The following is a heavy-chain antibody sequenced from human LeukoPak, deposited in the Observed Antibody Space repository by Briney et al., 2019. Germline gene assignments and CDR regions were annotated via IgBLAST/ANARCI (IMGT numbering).Heavy chain of an antibody. Sequence: GGSLRLSCAASGFTFSSYAMHWVRQAPGKGLEWVAVISYDGSNKYYADSVKGRFTISRDNSKNTLYLQMNSLRAEDTAVCYCAREAGIAAAGTLNYWGQGTLVTVSS. CDR3: AREAGIAAAGTLNY. D-gene: IGHD6-13*01. V-gene: IGHV3-30*01. J-gene: IGHJ4*02. CDR2: ISYDGSNK. CDR1: GFTFSSYA.